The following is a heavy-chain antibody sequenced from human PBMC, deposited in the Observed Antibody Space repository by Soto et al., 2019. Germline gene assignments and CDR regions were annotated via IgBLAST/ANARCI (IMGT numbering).Heavy chain of an antibody. J-gene: IGHJ6*02. CDR2: INHSGST. CDR1: GGSFSGYY. Sequence: QVQLQQWGAGLLKPSETLSLTCAVYGGSFSGYYWSWLRQPPGKGPEWIGEINHSGSTKYNPSLESRVTISVDTSKNQFSLTLNSVSAAETAVSYCARTGGMDVWSQGATVTVSS. V-gene: IGHV4-34*01. CDR3: ARTGGMDV.